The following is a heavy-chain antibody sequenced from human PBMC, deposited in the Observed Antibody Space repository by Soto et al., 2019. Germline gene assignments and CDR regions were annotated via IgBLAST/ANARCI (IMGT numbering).Heavy chain of an antibody. V-gene: IGHV1-18*01. CDR3: ARAYPRAAGRYYYMDV. CDR1: GYTFTSYG. J-gene: IGHJ6*03. CDR2: ISAYNGNT. Sequence: ASVKVSCKASGYTFTSYGISWVRQAPGQGLEWMGWISAYNGNTNYAQKLQGRVTMTTDTSTSTAYMELRSLRSADTAVYYCARAYPRAAGRYYYMDVWGKGTTVTVSS. D-gene: IGHD6-13*01.